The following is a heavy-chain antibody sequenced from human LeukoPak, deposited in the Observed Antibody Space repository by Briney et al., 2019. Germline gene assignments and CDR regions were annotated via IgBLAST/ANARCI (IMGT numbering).Heavy chain of an antibody. CDR3: AKNMISAGRGTFDI. J-gene: IGHJ3*02. D-gene: IGHD3-22*01. CDR2: IGRDGSEE. V-gene: IGHV3-7*03. CDR1: GFTFSKYW. Sequence: GGSLRLSCAASGFTFSKYWMSWVRQAPGKGLEWVANIGRDGSEEYYVDSVKGRFTISRDNAKNSLYLQMNSLRAEDMALYYCAKNMISAGRGTFDIWGQGTMVTVSS.